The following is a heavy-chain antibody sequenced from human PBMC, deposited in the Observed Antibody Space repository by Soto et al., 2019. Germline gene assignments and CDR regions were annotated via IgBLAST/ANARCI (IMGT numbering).Heavy chain of an antibody. CDR3: ARVHNYDFRSGYSDNYYYYMDV. D-gene: IGHD3-3*01. Sequence: PGGSLRLSCAASGFTFSSYSMNWVRQAPGKGLEWVSSISSSSSYIYYADSVKGRFTISRDNAKNSLYLQMNSLRAEDTAVYYCARVHNYDFRSGYSDNYYYYMDVWGKGTTVTVSS. CDR2: ISSSSSYI. CDR1: GFTFSSYS. J-gene: IGHJ6*03. V-gene: IGHV3-21*01.